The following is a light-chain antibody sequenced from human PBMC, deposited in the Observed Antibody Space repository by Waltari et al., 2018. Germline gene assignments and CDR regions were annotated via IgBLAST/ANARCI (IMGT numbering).Light chain of an antibody. CDR2: EVI. V-gene: IGLV2-8*01. Sequence: QSALTQPPSASGSPGQSVTISCTGTSSDVGGYNYVSWYQQHPGTAPKLMIYEVIQRPSGVPDRFSGSKSGNTASLTVSGLQAEDEADYYCSSYAGNNNLVFGGGTKLTVL. J-gene: IGLJ3*02. CDR1: SSDVGGYNY. CDR3: SSYAGNNNLV.